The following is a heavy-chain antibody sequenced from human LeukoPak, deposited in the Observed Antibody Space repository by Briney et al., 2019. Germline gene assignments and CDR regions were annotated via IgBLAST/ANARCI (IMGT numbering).Heavy chain of an antibody. Sequence: GGSLRLSCAASGFTFSDYYMSWIRQAPGKGLEWVSDISSSGNTIYYANSVKGRFTISRDNAKNSLYLQMNSLRAEDTAVYYCARRDSSSSDYWGQGTLVTVSS. CDR2: ISSSGNTI. CDR1: GFTFSDYY. D-gene: IGHD6-6*01. V-gene: IGHV3-11*04. CDR3: ARRDSSSSDY. J-gene: IGHJ4*02.